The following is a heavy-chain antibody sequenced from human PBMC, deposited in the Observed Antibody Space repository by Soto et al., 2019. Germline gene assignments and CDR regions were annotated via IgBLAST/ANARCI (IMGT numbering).Heavy chain of an antibody. V-gene: IGHV3-30*18. D-gene: IGHD2-2*01. CDR2: ISYDGSNK. CDR3: ANAPAIVLVPAALGGDY. CDR1: GFTFSSYG. Sequence: QVQLVESGGGVVQPGRSLRLSCAASGFTFSSYGMHWVRQAPGKGLEWVAVISYDGSNKYYADSVKGRFTISRDNSKNTLYLHMNSLRAEDTAVYYCANAPAIVLVPAALGGDYWGQGTLVTVSS. J-gene: IGHJ4*02.